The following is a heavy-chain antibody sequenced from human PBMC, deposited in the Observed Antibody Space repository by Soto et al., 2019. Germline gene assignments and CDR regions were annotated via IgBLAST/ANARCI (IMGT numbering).Heavy chain of an antibody. Sequence: SVKVSCKASGGTFSSYAISWVRQAPGQGLEWMGGIIPIFGTANYAQKFQGRVTITADESTSTACMELSSLRSEDTAVYYCARAYCGGDCYSRYFQHWGQGTLVTVSS. J-gene: IGHJ1*01. CDR1: GGTFSSYA. CDR2: IIPIFGTA. CDR3: ARAYCGGDCYSRYFQH. D-gene: IGHD2-21*02. V-gene: IGHV1-69*13.